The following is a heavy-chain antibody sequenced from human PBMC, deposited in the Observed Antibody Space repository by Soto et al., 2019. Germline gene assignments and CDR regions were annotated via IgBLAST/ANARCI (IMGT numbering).Heavy chain of an antibody. V-gene: IGHV3-7*01. CDR1: EFTFDKYY. J-gene: IGHJ6*02. CDR3: ARGNWNYYYGFDV. Sequence: GGSLRLSCAASEFTFDKYYMTWVRQAPGKGPEWVSNIKPDGSEQYYVDSVKGRFTISRDNANNSLYLQMNSLRAEDTAVYFCARGNWNYYYGFDVWGQGTTVTVSS. D-gene: IGHD1-20*01. CDR2: IKPDGSEQ.